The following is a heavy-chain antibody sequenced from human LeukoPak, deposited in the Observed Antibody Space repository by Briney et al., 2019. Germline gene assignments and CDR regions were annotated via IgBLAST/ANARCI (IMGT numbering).Heavy chain of an antibody. CDR3: ARGGSGSYSDGAFDI. J-gene: IGHJ3*02. V-gene: IGHV3-21*01. Sequence: PGGSLRLSCAASGFTFSSYSMNWVRQAPGKGLEWVSSISSSSSYIYYADSVKGRFTISRDNAKNSLYLQMNSLRAEDTAVYYCARGGSGSYSDGAFDIWGQGTMATVSS. CDR1: GFTFSSYS. D-gene: IGHD1-26*01. CDR2: ISSSSSYI.